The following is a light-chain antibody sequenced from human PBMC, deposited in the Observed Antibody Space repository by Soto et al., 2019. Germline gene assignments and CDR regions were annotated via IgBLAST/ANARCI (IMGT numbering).Light chain of an antibody. V-gene: IGKV3-20*01. CDR3: QQFAGS. Sequence: EILLTQSPGTLSLSPGERATLSCRASQSVSPSSIAWYQQKPGQSPRLLIYGASSRATGIPDRISGRGSGTDFTFIISRLEPEDFAVYYCQQFAGSFGGGTKVDIK. J-gene: IGKJ4*02. CDR2: GAS. CDR1: QSVSPSS.